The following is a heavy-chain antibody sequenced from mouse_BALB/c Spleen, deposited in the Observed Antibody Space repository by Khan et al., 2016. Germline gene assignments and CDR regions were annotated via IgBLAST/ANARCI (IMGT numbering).Heavy chain of an antibody. CDR2: ILPGTDST. CDR1: GYTFSRYW. V-gene: IGHV1-9*01. J-gene: IGHJ3*01. CDR3: ASDAS. Sequence: QVQLQQSGAELMKPGASVKISCKVSGYTFSRYWIEWIKERPGHGLEWIGEILPGTDSTNYNDKFKGKAAFTAESSSSTAYIQLNSLTSEDSAVYYGASDASWGLGTLVTVSA.